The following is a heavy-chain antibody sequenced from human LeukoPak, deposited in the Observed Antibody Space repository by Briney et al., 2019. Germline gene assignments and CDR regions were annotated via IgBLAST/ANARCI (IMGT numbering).Heavy chain of an antibody. D-gene: IGHD3-10*01. V-gene: IGHV4-4*09. Sequence: SETLSLTCTVSDDSINNYYWNWIRQPPGKGLEWIGHIYTTGLTNYNPSLKSRVTISVDTSTNQFSLGLNSVSAADTAVYYCARGHASGRYYSTYYSYYMDVWGKGTTVTVSS. J-gene: IGHJ6*03. CDR2: IYTTGLT. CDR1: DDSINNYY. CDR3: ARGHASGRYYSTYYSYYMDV.